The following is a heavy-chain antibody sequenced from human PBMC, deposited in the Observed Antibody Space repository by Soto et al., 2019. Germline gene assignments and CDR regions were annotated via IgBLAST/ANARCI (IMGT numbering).Heavy chain of an antibody. V-gene: IGHV3-64D*06. CDR1: GFTFSSYA. CDR2: ISSNGGST. Sequence: PGGSLRLSCSASGFTFSSYAMHWVRQAPGKGLEYVSAISSNGGSTYYADSVKGRFTISRDNSKNTLYLQMSSLRAEDTAVYYCVKALRYFDWLPDFDYWGQGTMVTVYS. CDR3: VKALRYFDWLPDFDY. D-gene: IGHD3-9*01. J-gene: IGHJ4*02.